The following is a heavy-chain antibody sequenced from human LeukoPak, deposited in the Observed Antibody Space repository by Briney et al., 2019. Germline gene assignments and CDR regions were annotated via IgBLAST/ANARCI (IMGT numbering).Heavy chain of an antibody. J-gene: IGHJ6*02. CDR2: IYYSGST. D-gene: IGHD2-15*01. Sequence: SETLSLTCTVSGGSISSGDYYWSWIRQPPGKGLEWIGYIYYSGSTYYNPSLKSRVTTSIDTSKNQFSLRLTSVTAADTAVYYCARLGVAGGYYYGMDVWGQGTLVTVSS. V-gene: IGHV4-30-4*01. CDR3: ARLGVAGGYYYGMDV. CDR1: GGSISSGDYY.